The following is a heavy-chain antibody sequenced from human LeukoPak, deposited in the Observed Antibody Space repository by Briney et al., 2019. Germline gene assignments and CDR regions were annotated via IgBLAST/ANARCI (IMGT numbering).Heavy chain of an antibody. J-gene: IGHJ4*02. CDR3: AVNWGSFGVDY. CDR1: GGTFSSYA. D-gene: IGHD7-27*01. Sequence: GASVKVSCKASGGTFSSYAISWVRQAPGQGLEWMGGIIPIFGTANYAQKFQGRVTITADESTSTAYMELSSLRSEDTAVYYCAVNWGSFGVDYWGQGTLVTVSS. CDR2: IIPIFGTA. V-gene: IGHV1-69*13.